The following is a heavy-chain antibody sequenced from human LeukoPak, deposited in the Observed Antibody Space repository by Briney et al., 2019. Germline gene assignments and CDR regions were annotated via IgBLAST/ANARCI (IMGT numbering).Heavy chain of an antibody. CDR1: GGSFSSTNYY. Sequence: SETLSLTCTVSGGSFSSTNYYWGWIRQPPGKGLEWIGSIYYSGTTYYNPSLKSRVTISVDTSKNQSSLKLTSVTAADTAVFYCARLAWSSSWSSLDYWGQGTLVTVSS. D-gene: IGHD6-13*01. CDR2: IYYSGTT. V-gene: IGHV4-39*01. J-gene: IGHJ4*02. CDR3: ARLAWSSSWSSLDY.